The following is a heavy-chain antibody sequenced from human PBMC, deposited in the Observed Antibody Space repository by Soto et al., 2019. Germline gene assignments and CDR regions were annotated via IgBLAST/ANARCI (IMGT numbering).Heavy chain of an antibody. J-gene: IGHJ6*02. CDR1: GFTFSDYY. CDR2: ISSSGSTI. D-gene: IGHD3-10*01. CDR3: AKDLWFGENYYYGMDV. Sequence: GGSLRLSCAASGFTFSDYYMSWIRQAPGKGLEWVSYISSSGSTIYYADSVKGRFTISRDNSKNTLYLQMNSLRAEDTAVYYCAKDLWFGENYYYGMDVWGQGTTVTVSS. V-gene: IGHV3-11*04.